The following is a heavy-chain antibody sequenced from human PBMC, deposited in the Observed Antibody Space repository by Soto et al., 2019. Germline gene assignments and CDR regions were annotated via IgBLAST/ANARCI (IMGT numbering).Heavy chain of an antibody. CDR2: IIPIFGTA. Sequence: QVQLVQSGAEVKKPGSSVKVSCKASGGTFSSYAISWVRQAPGQGLEWMGGIIPIFGTADYAQKFQGRVTITADESTSTAYMELSSLRSEDTAVYYWASHSGSSPDGRYYYGMDVWGQGTTVTVSS. J-gene: IGHJ6*02. CDR1: GGTFSSYA. D-gene: IGHD1-26*01. CDR3: ASHSGSSPDGRYYYGMDV. V-gene: IGHV1-69*12.